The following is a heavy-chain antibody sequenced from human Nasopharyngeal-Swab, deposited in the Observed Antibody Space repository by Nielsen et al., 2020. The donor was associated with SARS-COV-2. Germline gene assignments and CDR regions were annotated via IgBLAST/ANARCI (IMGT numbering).Heavy chain of an antibody. Sequence: GGSLRLSCAASGFTFSDYYMSWIRQAPGKGLEWVANIKQDGSEKYYVDSVKGRFTISRDNAKNSLYLQMNSLRAEGTAVYYCARDQELGYYMDVWGKGTTVTVSS. V-gene: IGHV3-7*01. CDR1: GFTFSDYY. CDR2: IKQDGSEK. D-gene: IGHD1-7*01. J-gene: IGHJ6*03. CDR3: ARDQELGYYMDV.